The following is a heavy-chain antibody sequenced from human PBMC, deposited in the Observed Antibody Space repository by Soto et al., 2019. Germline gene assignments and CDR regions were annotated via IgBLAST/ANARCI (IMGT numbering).Heavy chain of an antibody. CDR3: ARGYCSSTSCYGAFDI. D-gene: IGHD2-2*01. CDR1: GGSISSYY. Sequence: SETLSLTCTVSGGSISSYYWSWIRQPPGNGLEWIGYIYYSGSTNYNPSLKSRVTISVDTSKNQFSLKLSSVTAADTAVYYCARGYCSSTSCYGAFDIWGQGTMVTVSS. J-gene: IGHJ3*02. V-gene: IGHV4-59*01. CDR2: IYYSGST.